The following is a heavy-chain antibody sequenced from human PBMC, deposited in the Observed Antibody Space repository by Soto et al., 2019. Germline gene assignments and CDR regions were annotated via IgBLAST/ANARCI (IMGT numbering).Heavy chain of an antibody. CDR3: AREPPETPPDY. CDR1: GYTFSDYG. J-gene: IGHJ4*02. Sequence: ASVKVSCKTSGYTFSDYGISWVRQAPGQGLEWMGWISAKNGNTNFAQKFRGRVTMITDTSTNTVYMELRNLRLDDTAVYYCAREPPETPPDYWGQGTMVTVSS. CDR2: ISAKNGNT. V-gene: IGHV1-18*01.